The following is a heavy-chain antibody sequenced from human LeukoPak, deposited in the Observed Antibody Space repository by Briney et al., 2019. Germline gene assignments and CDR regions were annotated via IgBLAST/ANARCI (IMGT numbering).Heavy chain of an antibody. J-gene: IGHJ4*02. CDR2: ISGSGGST. D-gene: IGHD3-16*01. CDR3: ARETGLEVFFFMN. Sequence: GGSLRLSCAASGFTFSSYAMSWVRQAPGKGLEWVSAISGSGGSTYYADSVKGRFTISRDNSKNTLYLQMNSRRAEDTAVYYCARETGLEVFFFMNWGPGTLVTVSP. CDR1: GFTFSSYA. V-gene: IGHV3-23*01.